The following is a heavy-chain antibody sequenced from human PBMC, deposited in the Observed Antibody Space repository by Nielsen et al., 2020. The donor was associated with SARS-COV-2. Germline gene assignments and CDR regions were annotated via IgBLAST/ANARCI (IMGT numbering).Heavy chain of an antibody. D-gene: IGHD3-3*01. V-gene: IGHV4-34*01. CDR1: DGSLSGHY. CDR2: ASHSGST. Sequence: ETLSLTCAVSDGSLSGHYWTWIRQPPGKGLEWIGEASHSGSTNTNPSLKSRVTISVDTSKSQFSLKLRSVTAADTAVYYCARDGASGRFYDWLSHFDLWGRGTLVTVSS. CDR3: ARDGASGRFYDWLSHFDL. J-gene: IGHJ2*01.